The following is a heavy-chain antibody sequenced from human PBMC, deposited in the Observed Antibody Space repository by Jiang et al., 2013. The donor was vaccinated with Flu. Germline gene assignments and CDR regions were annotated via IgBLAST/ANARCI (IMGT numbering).Heavy chain of an antibody. CDR3: AKDRGATVTTYYFDY. D-gene: IGHD4-17*01. J-gene: IGHJ4*02. Sequence: VQLLESGGGVVQPGRSLRLSCAASGFTFSSYGMHWVRQAPGKGLEWVAVISYDGSNKYYADSVKGRFTISRDNSKNTLYLQMNSLRAEDTAVYYCAKDRGATVTTYYFDYWGQGTLVTVSS. V-gene: IGHV3-30*18. CDR1: GFTFSSYG. CDR2: ISYDGSNK.